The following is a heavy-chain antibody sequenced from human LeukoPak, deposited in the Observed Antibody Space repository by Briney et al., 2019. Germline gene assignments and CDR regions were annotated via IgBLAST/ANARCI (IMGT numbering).Heavy chain of an antibody. J-gene: IGHJ5*02. V-gene: IGHV1-8*03. Sequence: ASVKVSCKASGYTFTGYYMHWVRQAPGQGLEWMGWINPNSGNTGYAQKFQGRVTITRNTSISTAYMELSSLRSEDTAVYYCARKEGYCSGGSCYNWFDPWGQGTLVTVSS. CDR3: ARKEGYCSGGSCYNWFDP. D-gene: IGHD2-15*01. CDR2: INPNSGNT. CDR1: GYTFTGYY.